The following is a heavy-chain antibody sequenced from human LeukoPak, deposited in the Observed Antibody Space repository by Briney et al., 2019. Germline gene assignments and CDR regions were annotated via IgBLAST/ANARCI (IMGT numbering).Heavy chain of an antibody. D-gene: IGHD2-2*01. Sequence: GGSLRLSCAASGFTFSSYAVSWVRQAPGKGLEWVSRIVGSGSITCYEDSVKGRFTISRDNSKSTVYLQMNSLRADDTAVYYCAKMSGDCTTTTCSNFDYWGQGTLVTVSS. J-gene: IGHJ4*02. CDR2: IVGSGSIT. V-gene: IGHV3-23*01. CDR3: AKMSGDCTTTTCSNFDY. CDR1: GFTFSSYA.